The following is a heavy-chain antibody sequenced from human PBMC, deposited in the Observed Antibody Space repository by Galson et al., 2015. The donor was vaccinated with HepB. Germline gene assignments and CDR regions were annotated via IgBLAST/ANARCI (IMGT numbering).Heavy chain of an antibody. D-gene: IGHD2-2*01. J-gene: IGHJ3*02. CDR2: ISRGGTI. CDR1: GFIFNDYY. CDR3: ARGLFCSSTSCYDI. Sequence: SLRLSCAASGFIFNDYYMSWIRQAPGEGLEWVSYISRGGTIYYADSVKGRFTISRDNAKNSLFLQMNSLRAEDTAVYYCARGLFCSSTSCYDIWGQGTMVTVSS. V-gene: IGHV3-11*01.